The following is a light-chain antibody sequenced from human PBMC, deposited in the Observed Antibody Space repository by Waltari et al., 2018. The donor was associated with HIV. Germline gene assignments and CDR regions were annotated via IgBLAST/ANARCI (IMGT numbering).Light chain of an antibody. J-gene: IGLJ1*01. CDR3: GTWDSRLSAFV. CDR2: DND. Sequence: QSVLTQPPSVSASPGQKVTISCSGSSSNLANRYVSWYQQLPGTAPKLPIYDNDKRPSGIPDRFSGSKSGTSATLGITGLQTGDEADYSCGTWDSRLSAFVFGTVTKVTVL. V-gene: IGLV1-51*01. CDR1: SSNLANRY.